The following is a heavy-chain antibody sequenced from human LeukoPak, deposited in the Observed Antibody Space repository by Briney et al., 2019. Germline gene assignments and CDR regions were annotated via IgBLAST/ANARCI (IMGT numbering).Heavy chain of an antibody. CDR3: AHSRRTYYYDSSGFAY. CDR2: IYWDDDK. CDR1: GFSLSTSGVG. J-gene: IGHJ4*02. V-gene: IGHV2-5*02. Sequence: SGPTLVKPTQTLTLTCTFSGFSLSTSGVGVGWIRQPPGKALEWLALIYWDDDKRYSPSLKSRLTITKDTSKNQVVLTMTNMDPVDTATYYCAHSRRTYYYDSSGFAYWGQGTLVTVSS. D-gene: IGHD3-22*01.